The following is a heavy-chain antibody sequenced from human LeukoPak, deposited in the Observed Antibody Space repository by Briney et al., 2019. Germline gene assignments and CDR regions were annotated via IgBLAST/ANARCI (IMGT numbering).Heavy chain of an antibody. CDR3: AREERAGSGTYYVIDY. CDR1: GYTFTNYD. Sequence: GASVKVSCKASGYTFTNYDINWVRQATGQGLEWMGWMNPNSGNTVYAQRFQGRVTITRKTSISTAYMELSSLRSEDTAVYYCAREERAGSGTYYVIDYWGQGTLVTVSS. V-gene: IGHV1-8*03. J-gene: IGHJ4*02. CDR2: MNPNSGNT. D-gene: IGHD3-10*01.